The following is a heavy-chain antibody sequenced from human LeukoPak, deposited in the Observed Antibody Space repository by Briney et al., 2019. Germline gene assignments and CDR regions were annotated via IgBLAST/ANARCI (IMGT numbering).Heavy chain of an antibody. Sequence: SETLSLTCTVSGCSISSHYWSWIRQPPGKGLEWIGYIYYSESTNYNPSLKSRVTISVDTSKSQFSLKLSSVTAADTVVYYCARELWNRYYYYMDVWGKGTTVTVSS. D-gene: IGHD1-1*01. J-gene: IGHJ6*03. CDR2: IYYSEST. CDR3: ARELWNRYYYYMDV. CDR1: GCSISSHY. V-gene: IGHV4-59*11.